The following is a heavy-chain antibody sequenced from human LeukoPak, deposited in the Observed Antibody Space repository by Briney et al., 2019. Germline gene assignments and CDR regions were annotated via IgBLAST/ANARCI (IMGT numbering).Heavy chain of an antibody. Sequence: GASVKVSCKASGYTFTSYYMHWVRQAPGQGLEWMGIINPSGGSTSYAQKFQGRVTMTRDTSTSTVYMELSSLRSEDTAVYYCARGGLVLRFLEWLSPPADYWGRGTLVTVSS. J-gene: IGHJ4*02. D-gene: IGHD3-3*01. V-gene: IGHV1-46*01. CDR2: INPSGGST. CDR1: GYTFTSYY. CDR3: ARGGLVLRFLEWLSPPADY.